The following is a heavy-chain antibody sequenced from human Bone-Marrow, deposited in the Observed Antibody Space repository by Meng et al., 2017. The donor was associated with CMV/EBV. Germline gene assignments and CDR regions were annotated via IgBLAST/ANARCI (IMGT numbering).Heavy chain of an antibody. J-gene: IGHJ4*02. CDR1: GFTSSSYA. Sequence: GGSLRLSCAASGFTSSSYAMHWVRQAPGKGLEWVAVISYDGSNKYYADSVKGRFTISRDNFKNTLYLQMNSLRAEDTAVYYCARDAYCSSIRCYLGAGFFDYWGQGTRVTVSS. V-gene: IGHV3-30-3*01. D-gene: IGHD2-2*01. CDR3: ARDAYCSSIRCYLGAGFFDY. CDR2: ISYDGSNK.